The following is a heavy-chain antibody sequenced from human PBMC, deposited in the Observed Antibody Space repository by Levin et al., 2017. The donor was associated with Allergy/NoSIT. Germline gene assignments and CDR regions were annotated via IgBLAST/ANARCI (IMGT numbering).Heavy chain of an antibody. Sequence: SETLSLTCAVSGGSISNGDYSWSWIRQPPGKGLEWIAYIYNSGSTHYNPSLKSRVTISLDRSKNQFSLELSSVTAAETAVYYCASHVLGGRGYDYWGQGTLVTVSS. CDR3: ASHVLGGRGYDY. V-gene: IGHV4-30-2*01. D-gene: IGHD1-14*01. CDR2: IYNSGST. J-gene: IGHJ4*02. CDR1: GGSISNGDYS.